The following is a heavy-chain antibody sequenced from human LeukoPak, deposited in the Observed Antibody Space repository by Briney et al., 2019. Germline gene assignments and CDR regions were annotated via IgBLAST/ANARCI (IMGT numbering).Heavy chain of an antibody. Sequence: PSETLSLTCTVSDGSISIYYWNWIPQPPGKGLEWIGYIYNSGSSTIYYPSLQSRVTISVDMSKNQFSLRLSSVTAADTAVYFCVRDRELTYWGQGILVTVSS. CDR3: VRDRELTY. CDR2: IYNSGSST. D-gene: IGHD3-10*01. CDR1: DGSISIYY. V-gene: IGHV4-59*01. J-gene: IGHJ4*02.